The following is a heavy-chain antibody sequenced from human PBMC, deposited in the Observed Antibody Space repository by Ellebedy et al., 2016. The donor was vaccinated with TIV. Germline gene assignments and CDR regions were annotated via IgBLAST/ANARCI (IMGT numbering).Heavy chain of an antibody. J-gene: IGHJ4*02. CDR3: ARYRNGFVSGYYFDF. Sequence: SGPTLVKPTQTLTLTCTLSGFSLTTSGLCVSWIRQAPGKALEWLARIDWDGDKFYNTSLESRLTISKDTFRGEVVLTMTNRQPDDTATYFCARYRNGFVSGYYFDFWGQGTLVTVSS. V-gene: IGHV2-70*17. D-gene: IGHD6-19*01. CDR1: GFSLTTSGLC. CDR2: IDWDGDK.